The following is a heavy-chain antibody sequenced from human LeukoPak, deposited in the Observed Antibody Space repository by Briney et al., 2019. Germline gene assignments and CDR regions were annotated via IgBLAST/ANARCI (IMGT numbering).Heavy chain of an antibody. D-gene: IGHD3-3*01. J-gene: IGHJ4*02. Sequence: SETLSLTCTVSGGSLSSYYWSWLRQPPGKGLEWIGYIYYSGSTNYNPSLKSRVTISVDTSKNQFSLKLSSVTAADTAVYYCARRDDFWSGYYDYWGQGTLVTVYS. CDR3: ARRDDFWSGYYDY. CDR1: GGSLSSYY. CDR2: IYYSGST. V-gene: IGHV4-59*08.